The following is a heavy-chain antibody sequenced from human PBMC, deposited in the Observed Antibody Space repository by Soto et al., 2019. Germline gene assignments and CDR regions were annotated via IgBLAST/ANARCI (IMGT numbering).Heavy chain of an antibody. V-gene: IGHV3-23*01. CDR3: AKDQDYYDSSGIPYYFDY. CDR2: ISGSGGST. D-gene: IGHD3-22*01. CDR1: GFTFSSYA. J-gene: IGHJ4*02. Sequence: EVQLLESGGGLVQPGGSLRLSCAASGFTFSSYAMSWVRQAPGKGLEWVSAISGSGGSTYYADSVKGRFTISRDNSKNTLYLQMNSLRAEDTAVYYCAKDQDYYDSSGIPYYFDYWGQGTLVTVSS.